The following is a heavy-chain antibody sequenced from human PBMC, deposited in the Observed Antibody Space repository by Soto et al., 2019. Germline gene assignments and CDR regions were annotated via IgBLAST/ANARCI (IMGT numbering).Heavy chain of an antibody. CDR2: ITSNGGNT. J-gene: IGHJ6*02. CDR3: ARRIPFGYGMDV. D-gene: IGHD2-21*01. Sequence: EVQLVESGGGLVQPGGSLRLSCAASGFTFSSYAMHWVRQAPGKGLAYVSGITSNGGNTDYASSVKGRFTISRDNAKNTLYLQMGSLRAEDMAVYYCARRIPFGYGMDVWGQGTTVTVSS. V-gene: IGHV3-64*01. CDR1: GFTFSSYA.